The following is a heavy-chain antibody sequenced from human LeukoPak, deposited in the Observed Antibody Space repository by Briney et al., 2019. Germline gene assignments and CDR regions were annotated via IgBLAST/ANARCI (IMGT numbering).Heavy chain of an antibody. J-gene: IGHJ4*02. Sequence: GGSLRLSCAASGFTFSSYAMSWVRQAPGKGLEWVSAISGSGGSTYYADSVKGRFTISRDNSKNTLYLQMNSLRAEDTAVYYCAKAYAMIVVVSKHFDYWGQGTLVTVSS. CDR1: GFTFSSYA. CDR3: AKAYAMIVVVSKHFDY. V-gene: IGHV3-23*01. D-gene: IGHD3-22*01. CDR2: ISGSGGST.